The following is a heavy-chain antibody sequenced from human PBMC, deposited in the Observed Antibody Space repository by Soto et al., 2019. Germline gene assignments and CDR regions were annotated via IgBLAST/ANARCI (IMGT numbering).Heavy chain of an antibody. Sequence: QLQLQESGPGLVKASETLALTCTVSGGSISSSTYFWGWIRQPPGKGLEWSGSIDYSGTTYYNTSLRTRATISVDTSKNQFSLMLTSVTAADTAVYYCARHGANSGSYSDYFQHWGQGTLVTVSS. D-gene: IGHD1-26*01. CDR2: IDYSGTT. V-gene: IGHV4-39*01. CDR1: GGSISSSTYF. CDR3: ARHGANSGSYSDYFQH. J-gene: IGHJ1*01.